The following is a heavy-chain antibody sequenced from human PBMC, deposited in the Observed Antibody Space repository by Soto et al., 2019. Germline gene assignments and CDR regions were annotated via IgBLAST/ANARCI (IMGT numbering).Heavy chain of an antibody. V-gene: IGHV3-30*03. CDR1: GFTFSTYG. D-gene: IGHD3-22*01. CDR3: ATAYYDSRGFQDR. CDR2: ISYDGSNK. J-gene: IGHJ5*02. Sequence: GGSLRLSCAASGFTFSTYGIHWVRQAPGKGLEWVAVISYDGSNKYYADSVKGRFTISRDNSKNTLYLQMNSLRAEDTATYFCATAYYDSRGFQDRWGQGTLVTVSS.